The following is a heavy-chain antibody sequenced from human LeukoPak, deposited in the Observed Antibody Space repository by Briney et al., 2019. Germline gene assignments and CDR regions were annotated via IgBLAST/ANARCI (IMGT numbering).Heavy chain of an antibody. CDR2: NSGGSS. J-gene: IGHJ4*02. V-gene: IGHV3-23*01. CDR3: AKDLGSSGWYIDY. CDR1: GFTFSTYG. Sequence: GGSLRLSCAASGFTFSTYGVYWVRQAPGKGLEWVSSNSGGSSYYADSVKGRFTISRDNSKNTLYLQMNSLRAEDTAVYYCAKDLGSSGWYIDYWGQGTLVAVSS. D-gene: IGHD6-19*01.